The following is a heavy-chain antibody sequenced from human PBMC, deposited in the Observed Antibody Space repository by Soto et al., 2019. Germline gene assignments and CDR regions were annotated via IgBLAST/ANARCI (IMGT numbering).Heavy chain of an antibody. J-gene: IGHJ4*02. CDR3: ARTNSAKAPELMDY. D-gene: IGHD6-25*01. CDR1: GYTFTSYY. Sequence: ASVKVSCKASGYTFTSYYMYWVRQAPGQGLEWMGIINPSDGKTNYGQKFQGRVTMTRDTSTNTVYMELSSLRSEDTAVYYCARTNSAKAPELMDYWGQGTLVTVSS. V-gene: IGHV1-46*01. CDR2: INPSDGKT.